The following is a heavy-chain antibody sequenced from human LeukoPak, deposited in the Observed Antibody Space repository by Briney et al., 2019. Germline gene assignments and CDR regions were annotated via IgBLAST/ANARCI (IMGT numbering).Heavy chain of an antibody. V-gene: IGHV3-30*18. Sequence: GGSLRLSCAASGFTFSSYGMHWVRQAPGKGLEWVAVISYDGSNKYYADSVKGRFTISRDNSKNTLYLQINSLRAEDTAVYYCAKGRDIVATLASLDYWGQGTLVTVSS. CDR2: ISYDGSNK. J-gene: IGHJ4*02. CDR1: GFTFSSYG. CDR3: AKGRDIVATLASLDY. D-gene: IGHD5-12*01.